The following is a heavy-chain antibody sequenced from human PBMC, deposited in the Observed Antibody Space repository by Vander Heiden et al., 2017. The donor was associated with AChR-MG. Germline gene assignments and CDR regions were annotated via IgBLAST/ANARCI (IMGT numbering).Heavy chain of an antibody. V-gene: IGHV3-30*18. J-gene: IGHJ6*03. D-gene: IGHD1-26*01. Sequence: QVQLVGSGGGVVQPGRSLRLYCAASGFTFSSYAIPWVRQAPGKGLEWVAVISYDGSNKYYADSVKGRFTISRDNSKTTLYLQLNSLRAEDTAVYYCAKYSGSYPIYYYYYMDVWGKGTTVTVSS. CDR1: GFTFSSYA. CDR3: AKYSGSYPIYYYYYMDV. CDR2: ISYDGSNK.